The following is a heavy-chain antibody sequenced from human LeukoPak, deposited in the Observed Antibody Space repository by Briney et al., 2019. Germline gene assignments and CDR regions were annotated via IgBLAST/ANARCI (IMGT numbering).Heavy chain of an antibody. CDR3: ARPAGDSSYYFDY. Sequence: PSETLSLTCTVSGGSISSSSYYWGWIRQPPGKGLEGIGSIYYSGSTYYNPSLKSRVTISVDTSKNQFSLKLSSVTAADTAVYYCARPAGDSSYYFDYWGQGTLVTVSS. CDR2: IYYSGST. D-gene: IGHD4-17*01. CDR1: GGSISSSSYY. J-gene: IGHJ4*02. V-gene: IGHV4-39*01.